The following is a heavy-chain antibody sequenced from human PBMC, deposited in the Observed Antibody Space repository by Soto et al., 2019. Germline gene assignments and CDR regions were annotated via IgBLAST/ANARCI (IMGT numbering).Heavy chain of an antibody. D-gene: IGHD5-18*01. CDR1: GFTFSSYG. J-gene: IGHJ4*02. CDR2: ISYDGSNK. CDR3: AKDTASAAMVTGIDY. Sequence: GGSLRLSCAASGFTFSSYGMHWVRQAPGKGLEWVAVISYDGSNKYYADSVKGRLTISRDNSKNTLYLQMNSLRAEDTAVYYCAKDTASAAMVTGIDYWGQGTLVTVSS. V-gene: IGHV3-30*18.